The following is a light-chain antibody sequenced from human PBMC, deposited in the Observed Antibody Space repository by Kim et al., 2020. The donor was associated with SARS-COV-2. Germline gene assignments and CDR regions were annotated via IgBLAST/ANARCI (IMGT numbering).Light chain of an antibody. CDR1: SSDVGGYNY. CDR3: SSYTSSSTLYV. V-gene: IGLV2-14*03. Sequence: QWFTISCTGTSSDVGGYNYVSWYQQHPGKAPKLMIYDVSNRPSGVSNRFSGSKSGNTASLTISGLQAEDEADYYCSSYTSSSTLYVFGTGTKVTVL. CDR2: DVS. J-gene: IGLJ1*01.